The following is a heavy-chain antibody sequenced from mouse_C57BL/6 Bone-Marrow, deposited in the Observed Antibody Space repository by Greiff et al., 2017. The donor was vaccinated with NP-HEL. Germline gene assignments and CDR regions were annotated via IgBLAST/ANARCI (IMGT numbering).Heavy chain of an antibody. CDR2: ISSGGSYT. Sequence: EVQGVESGGDLVKPGGSLKLSCAASGFTFSSYGMSWVRQTPDKRLEWVATISSGGSYTYYPDSVKGRFTISRDNAKNTLYLQMSSLKSEDTAMYYCARHAVAAQATGFAYWGQGTLVTVSA. J-gene: IGHJ3*01. V-gene: IGHV5-6*01. D-gene: IGHD3-2*02. CDR3: ARHAVAAQATGFAY. CDR1: GFTFSSYG.